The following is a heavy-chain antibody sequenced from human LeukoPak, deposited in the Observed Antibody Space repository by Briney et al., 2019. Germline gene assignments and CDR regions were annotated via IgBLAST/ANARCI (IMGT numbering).Heavy chain of an antibody. CDR1: GGTFSSYA. CDR3: ARDPLRDLDIAMVQDY. V-gene: IGHV1-69*04. J-gene: IGHJ4*02. Sequence: ASVKVSRKASGGTFSSYAISWVRQAPGQGLEWMGRIIPILGIANYAQKFQGRVTITADKSPSTAYMELSSLRSEDTAVYYCARDPLRDLDIAMVQDYWDQGTLVTVSS. D-gene: IGHD5-18*01. CDR2: IIPILGIA.